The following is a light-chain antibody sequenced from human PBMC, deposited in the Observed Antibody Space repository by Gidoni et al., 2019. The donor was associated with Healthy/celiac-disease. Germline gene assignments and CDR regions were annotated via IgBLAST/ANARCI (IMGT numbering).Light chain of an antibody. Sequence: DIQLPQSPSSVSASVGDRVTITCRASQGISSWLAWYQQKPGKAPKLLIYAASSVQSGVPSRFSGSGSGAGFTLTISSLQPGDFATYYCQQAHIFPFTFGGGTKVEIK. CDR3: QQAHIFPFT. J-gene: IGKJ4*01. V-gene: IGKV1-12*01. CDR2: AAS. CDR1: QGISSW.